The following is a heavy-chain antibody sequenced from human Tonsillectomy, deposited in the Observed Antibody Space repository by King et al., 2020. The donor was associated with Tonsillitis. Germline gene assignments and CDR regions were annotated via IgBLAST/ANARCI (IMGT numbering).Heavy chain of an antibody. J-gene: IGHJ4*02. CDR2: INPKSGGT. D-gene: IGHD6-19*01. V-gene: IGHV1-2*02. CDR3: ATGGSGWYWVY. Sequence: HEQLVQSGAEVKKPGASGRVSCKASGYTFTAYYIHWVRQAPGQGLEWMGWINPKSGGTTYTQKFQGRVTMTRDTSISTAYMELSRLRSDDTAVYYCATGGSGWYWVYWGQGTLVTVSS. CDR1: GYTFTAYY.